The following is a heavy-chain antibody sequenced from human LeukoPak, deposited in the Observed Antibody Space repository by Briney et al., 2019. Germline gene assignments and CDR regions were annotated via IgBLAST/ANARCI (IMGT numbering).Heavy chain of an antibody. J-gene: IGHJ4*02. CDR2: INHSGST. CDR3: ARKDDSSGYPFDY. D-gene: IGHD3-22*01. V-gene: IGHV4-34*01. CDR1: GGSLSGYY. Sequence: PSETLSLTCAVYGGSLSGYYWSWIRQPPGKGLEWIGEINHSGSTNYNPSLKSRVTISVDTSKNQFSLKLSSVTAADTAVYYCARKDDSSGYPFDYWGQGTLVTVSS.